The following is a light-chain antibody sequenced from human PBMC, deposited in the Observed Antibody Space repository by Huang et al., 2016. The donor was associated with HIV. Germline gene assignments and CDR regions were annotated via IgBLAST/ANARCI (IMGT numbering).Light chain of an antibody. V-gene: IGKV3-11*01. J-gene: IGKJ1*01. CDR1: QSVSSY. CDR2: DAS. CDR3: QQRSNWPRT. Sequence: EIVLTQSPATLSLSPGERATLSCRASQSVSSYLAWYQQQPGQAPRLHIYDASSRATGIPARFSGSGSGTDFTLTISSLEPEDFAVYYCQQRSNWPRTFGQGTKVEIK.